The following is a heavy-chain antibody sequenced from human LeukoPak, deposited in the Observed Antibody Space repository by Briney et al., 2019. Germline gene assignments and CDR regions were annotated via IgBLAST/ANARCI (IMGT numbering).Heavy chain of an antibody. J-gene: IGHJ1*01. Sequence: ASVKVSCKASGYTFTSYYIHWVRQAPGQGLEWMGIINPNVGITNYALKFHGRVTMTRDTSTSTVYMELTSLTSEDTAMYYCARGSGAYYDFWSGRRGDHFQHWGQGTLVTVSS. CDR3: ARGSGAYYDFWSGRRGDHFQH. D-gene: IGHD3-3*01. CDR1: GYTFTSYY. V-gene: IGHV1-46*01. CDR2: INPNVGIT.